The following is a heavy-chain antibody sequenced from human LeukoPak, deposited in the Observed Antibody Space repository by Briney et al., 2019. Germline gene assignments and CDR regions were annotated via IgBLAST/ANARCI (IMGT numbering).Heavy chain of an antibody. CDR2: ISGSGIGT. J-gene: IGHJ5*02. CDR1: GSTFSNYA. V-gene: IGHV3-23*01. CDR3: AGRHSISWFFDN. D-gene: IGHD6-13*01. Sequence: GGSLRLSCAASGSTFSNYAMSWVRQAPGKGLEWVSGISGSGIGTYYADSVKGRFTISRDNSKNTLYLQMNSLTAEDTAVYFCAGRHSISWFFDNWGQGTLVTVSS.